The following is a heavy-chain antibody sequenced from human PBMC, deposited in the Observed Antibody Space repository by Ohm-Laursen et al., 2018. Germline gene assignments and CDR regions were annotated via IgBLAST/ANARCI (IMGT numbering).Heavy chain of an antibody. CDR2: IYFSGVT. J-gene: IGHJ3*02. CDR1: GGSVSSRNFY. CDR3: VRQDTSYAFDI. Sequence: SQTLSLTCSVSGGSVSSRNFYWSWIRQPPGKGLEFVGYIYFSGVTNYNPSLKSRLTISIDTSKNQFSLRLTSVTAADTAVYYCVRQDTSYAFDIWGQGTMVTVPS. V-gene: IGHV4-61*01. D-gene: IGHD5-18*01.